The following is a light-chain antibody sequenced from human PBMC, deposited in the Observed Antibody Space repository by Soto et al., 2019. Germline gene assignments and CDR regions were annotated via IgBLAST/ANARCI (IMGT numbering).Light chain of an antibody. V-gene: IGKV1-5*03. CDR2: KAS. Sequence: DIQMTQSPSTLSASVGDRVTITCRASQSIVNRLAWYQQKPGKAPKLLIYKASSLESGVPSRFSGSGSGTDFTLTIRRLEPEDFAVYYCQQYGSSYPWTFGQGTKVDIK. CDR1: QSIVNR. CDR3: QQYGSSYPWT. J-gene: IGKJ1*01.